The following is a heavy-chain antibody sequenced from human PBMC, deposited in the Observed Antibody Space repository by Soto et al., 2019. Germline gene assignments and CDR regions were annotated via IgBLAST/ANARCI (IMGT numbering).Heavy chain of an antibody. CDR2: ISYDGSNK. CDR3: AVSLAVAGTFDY. J-gene: IGHJ4*02. Sequence: GGSLRLSCAASGFTFSSYGMHWVRQAPGKGLEWVAVISYDGSNKYYADSVKGRFTTSRDNSKNTLYLQMNSLRAEDTAVYYCAVSLAVAGTFDYWGQGTLVTVSS. V-gene: IGHV3-30*03. CDR1: GFTFSSYG. D-gene: IGHD6-19*01.